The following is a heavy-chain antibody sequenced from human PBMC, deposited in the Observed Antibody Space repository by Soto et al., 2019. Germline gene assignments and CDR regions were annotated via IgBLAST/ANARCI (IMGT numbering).Heavy chain of an antibody. J-gene: IGHJ4*02. CDR1: GFTFSSYG. Sequence: QVQLVESGGGVVQPGRSLRLSCAASGFTFSSYGMHWVRQAPGKGLEWVAVISYDGSNKYYADSVKGRFTISRDNSKNTLYLQMNSLRAEDTAVYYCAKGDYGLDYWGQGTLVTVSS. V-gene: IGHV3-30*18. CDR2: ISYDGSNK. D-gene: IGHD4-17*01. CDR3: AKGDYGLDY.